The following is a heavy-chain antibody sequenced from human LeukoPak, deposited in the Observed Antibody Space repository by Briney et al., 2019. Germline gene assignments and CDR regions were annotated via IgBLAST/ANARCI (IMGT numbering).Heavy chain of an antibody. CDR2: INPSGGST. J-gene: IGHJ4*02. CDR3: ARDLGIVGATGVFDY. D-gene: IGHD1-26*01. V-gene: IGHV1-46*01. CDR1: GYTFTSYY. Sequence: ASVKVSCKASGYTFTSYYMHWVRQAPGQGLEWMGIINPSGGSTSYAQKFQGRVTMTRDTSTSTVYMELSSLRSEDTAVYYCARDLGIVGATGVFDYWGQETLVTVSS.